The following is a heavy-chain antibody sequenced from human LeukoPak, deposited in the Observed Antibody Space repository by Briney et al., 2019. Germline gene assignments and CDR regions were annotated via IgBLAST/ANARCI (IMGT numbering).Heavy chain of an antibody. CDR2: ISSSSSYI. V-gene: IGHV3-21*01. D-gene: IGHD6-19*01. J-gene: IGHJ4*02. CDR1: GFTFSSYS. CDR3: ARSGLSSGPVPDYFDY. Sequence: AGGSLRLSCAASGFTFSSYSMNWVRQAPGKGLEWVSSISSSSSYIYYADSVKGRFTISRDNAKNSLYLQMNSLRAEDTAVYYCARSGLSSGPVPDYFDYWGQGTLVTVSS.